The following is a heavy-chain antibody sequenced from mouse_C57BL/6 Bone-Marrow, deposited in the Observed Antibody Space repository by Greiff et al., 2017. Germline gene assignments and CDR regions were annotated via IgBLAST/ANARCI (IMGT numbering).Heavy chain of an antibody. V-gene: IGHV2-2*01. CDR1: GFSLTSYG. CDR3: ASLRYWYFDV. D-gene: IGHD1-1*01. CDR2: IWSGGST. Sequence: VQLKQSGPGLVQPSQSLSITCTVSGFSLTSYGVHWVRQSPGKGLEWLGVIWSGGSTDYNAAFISRLSISKDNSKSQVFFKMNSLQADDTAIYYCASLRYWYFDVWGTGTTVTVSS. J-gene: IGHJ1*03.